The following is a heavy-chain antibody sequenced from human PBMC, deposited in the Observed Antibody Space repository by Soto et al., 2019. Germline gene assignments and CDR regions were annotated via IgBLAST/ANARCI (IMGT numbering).Heavy chain of an antibody. CDR3: ARGRGAIEAFDI. CDR2: ISANNGST. J-gene: IGHJ3*02. D-gene: IGHD6-25*01. Sequence: ASVKVSCKASGYTFTSYGISWVRQAPGQGLEWMGIISANNGSTSYAQKFQGRVTMTRDTSTSTVYMELSSLRSEDTAVYYCARGRGAIEAFDIWGQGTMVTVSS. V-gene: IGHV1-18*01. CDR1: GYTFTSYG.